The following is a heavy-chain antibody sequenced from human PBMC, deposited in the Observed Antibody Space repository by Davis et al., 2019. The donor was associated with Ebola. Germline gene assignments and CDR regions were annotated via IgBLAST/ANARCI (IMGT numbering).Heavy chain of an antibody. Sequence: GESLKISCAASGFTFSSYWMSWVRQAPGKGLEWVANIKQDGNEKYYVGSVKGRFTISRDNAKNSVYLQMNSLRAEDTAVYYCARATLGPDYWGQGTLVTVSS. J-gene: IGHJ4*02. CDR2: IKQDGNEK. CDR1: GFTFSSYW. CDR3: ARATLGPDY. D-gene: IGHD3-16*01. V-gene: IGHV3-7*03.